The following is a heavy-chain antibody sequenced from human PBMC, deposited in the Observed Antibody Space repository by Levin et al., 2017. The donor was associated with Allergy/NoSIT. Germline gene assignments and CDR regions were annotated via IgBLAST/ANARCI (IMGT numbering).Heavy chain of an antibody. J-gene: IGHJ4*02. Sequence: SQTLSLTCTVSGGSISSSSYYWGWIRQPPGKGLEWIGSIYYSGSTYYNPSLKSRVTISVDTSKNQFSLKLSSVTAADTAVYYCASPYYDSSGYYYFDYWGQGTLVTVSS. CDR1: GGSISSSSYY. CDR3: ASPYYDSSGYYYFDY. V-gene: IGHV4-39*01. D-gene: IGHD3-22*01. CDR2: IYYSGST.